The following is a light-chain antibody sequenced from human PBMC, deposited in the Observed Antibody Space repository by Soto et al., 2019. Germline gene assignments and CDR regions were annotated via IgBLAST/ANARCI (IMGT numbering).Light chain of an antibody. Sequence: DIQLTQSPSFLSASVGDRVTITCRASQGISSYLAWFQQKPGKAPKLLIFAASTLQSGVPSRFSGSGSGTEFALTISSLQPEDFATYYCQQLNTYPRTFSQGTKLEIK. CDR2: AAS. V-gene: IGKV1-9*01. CDR3: QQLNTYPRT. CDR1: QGISSY. J-gene: IGKJ2*01.